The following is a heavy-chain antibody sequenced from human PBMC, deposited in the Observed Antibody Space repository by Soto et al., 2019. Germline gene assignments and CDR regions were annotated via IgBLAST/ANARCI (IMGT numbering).Heavy chain of an antibody. J-gene: IGHJ4*02. CDR1: GSTFSRYA. CDR3: ATFPIYDYGYDDDF. V-gene: IGHV3-23*01. Sequence: GGSLRLSCVASGSTFSRYAMSWVRQAPGKGLEWVSTISGSGDTTYYADSVKGRFAISRDNSKNTLYLQMSSLRAEDTAVYYCATFPIYDYGYDDDFWGQGTLVTVSS. CDR2: ISGSGDTT. D-gene: IGHD4-17*01.